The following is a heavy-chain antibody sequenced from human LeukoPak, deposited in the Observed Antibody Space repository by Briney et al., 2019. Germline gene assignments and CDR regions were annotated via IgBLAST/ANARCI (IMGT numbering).Heavy chain of an antibody. J-gene: IGHJ3*01. CDR3: ARHAGDGGAFDV. V-gene: IGHV5-10-1*01. CDR1: GYSFTNYW. D-gene: IGHD2-2*01. CDR2: IDPSDSYT. Sequence: GESLKISCKVSGYSFTNYWITWVRQTPGKGLEWMGSIDPSDSYTKYSTSFQGLVSISADKSIATAYLQWSSLEASDTAMYSCARHAGDGGAFDVWGQGTLITVSS.